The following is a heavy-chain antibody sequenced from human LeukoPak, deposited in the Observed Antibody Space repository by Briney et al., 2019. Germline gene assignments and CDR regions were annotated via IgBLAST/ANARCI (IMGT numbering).Heavy chain of an antibody. Sequence: ASVKVSCKASGYTFTSYDINWVRQATGQELEWMGWMNPNSGNTGYAQKFQGRVTMTRNTSISTAYMELSSLRSEDTAVYYCASFSWAAAATRRGAFDIWGQGTMVTVSS. CDR2: MNPNSGNT. V-gene: IGHV1-8*01. D-gene: IGHD6-13*01. CDR3: ASFSWAAAATRRGAFDI. CDR1: GYTFTSYD. J-gene: IGHJ3*02.